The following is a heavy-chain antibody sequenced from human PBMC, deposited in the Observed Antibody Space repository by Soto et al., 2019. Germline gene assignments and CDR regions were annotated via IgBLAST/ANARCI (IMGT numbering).Heavy chain of an antibody. CDR2: IYYSGST. V-gene: IGHV4-59*01. CDR1: GGSISSYC. J-gene: IGHJ5*02. CDR3: ARDYSGYNYRWFDP. D-gene: IGHD5-12*01. Sequence: SETRSRTWTVSGGSISSYCWSGIRQPPGKGLEWIGYIYYSGSTNYNPSLKSRVTISVDTSKNQFSLKLSSVTAADTAVYYCARDYSGYNYRWFDPWGQGTLVTVSS.